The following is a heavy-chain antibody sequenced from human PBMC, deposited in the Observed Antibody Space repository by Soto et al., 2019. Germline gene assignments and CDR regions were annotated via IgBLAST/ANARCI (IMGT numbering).Heavy chain of an antibody. D-gene: IGHD5-12*01. CDR3: ARVVSAILMVATYDFEY. J-gene: IGHJ4*02. CDR1: GGTFSSYT. Sequence: ASVKVSCKASGGTFSSYTISWVRQAPGQGLEWMGRIIPILGIANYAQKFQGRVTITADTSTSTAYMELSSLRSEDTAVYYCARVVSAILMVATYDFEYWGRETLVTVPS. CDR2: IIPILGIA. V-gene: IGHV1-69*02.